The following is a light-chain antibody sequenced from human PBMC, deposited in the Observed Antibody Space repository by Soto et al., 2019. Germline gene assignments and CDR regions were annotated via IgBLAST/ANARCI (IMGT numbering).Light chain of an antibody. CDR1: PRVSIN. Sequence: IAMTRTPVKMSVVAGARTNISCRASPRVSINLAWYQQTPGQAPRLLIYGASTRATGVPPTFSGSVSGTKFTPTFSCVLSKPVTVHFRPLCPEWRLTCSGGTKVDIK. CDR2: GAS. V-gene: IGKV3-15*01. CDR3: PLCPEWRLT. J-gene: IGKJ4*02.